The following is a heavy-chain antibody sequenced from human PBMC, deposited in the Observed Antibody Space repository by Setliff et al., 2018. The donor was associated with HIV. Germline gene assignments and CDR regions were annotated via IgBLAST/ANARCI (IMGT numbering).Heavy chain of an antibody. CDR2: IYTSGST. D-gene: IGHD6-13*01. Sequence: PSETLSLTCTVSGGSISSGSYYWSWIRQPAGKGLEWIGRIYTSGSTNYNPSLKSRVTISVDTSKNQFSLKLSSVTAADTAVYYCARDVIIAAAGTGTFGYYYGMDVWGQGTTVTVSS. CDR3: ARDVIIAAAGTGTFGYYYGMDV. CDR1: GGSISSGSYY. V-gene: IGHV4-61*02. J-gene: IGHJ6*02.